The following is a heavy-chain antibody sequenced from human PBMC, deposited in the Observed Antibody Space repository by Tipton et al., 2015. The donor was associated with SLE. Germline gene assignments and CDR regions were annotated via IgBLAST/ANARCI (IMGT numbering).Heavy chain of an antibody. D-gene: IGHD3-22*01. V-gene: IGHV4-4*07. CDR1: GGSISLYY. Sequence: TLSLTCTVSGGSISLYYWSWGRQPAGKGLEWVGRIYNSGTTNHNPALKSRVTISVDTSKNQFSLKLNSVTAADTAIYYCARDTYDSSGYYYSFDHWGQGALVTVSS. J-gene: IGHJ4*02. CDR3: ARDTYDSSGYYYSFDH. CDR2: IYNSGTT.